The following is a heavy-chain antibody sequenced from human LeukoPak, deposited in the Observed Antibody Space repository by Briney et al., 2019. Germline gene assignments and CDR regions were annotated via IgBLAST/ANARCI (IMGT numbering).Heavy chain of an antibody. CDR2: ISSSSYI. J-gene: IGHJ3*02. V-gene: IGHV3-21*01. CDR3: AKKTIVGATVDAFDI. CDR1: GFTFSSYS. D-gene: IGHD1-26*01. Sequence: GGSLRLSCAASGFTFSSYSMNWVRQAPGKGLEWVSSISSSSYIYYADSVKGRFTISRDNSKNTLYLQMNSLRAEDTAVYYCAKKTIVGATVDAFDIWGQGTMVTVSS.